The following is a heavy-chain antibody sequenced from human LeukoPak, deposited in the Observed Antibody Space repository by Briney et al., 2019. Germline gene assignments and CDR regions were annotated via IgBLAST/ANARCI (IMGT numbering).Heavy chain of an antibody. D-gene: IGHD6-13*01. CDR1: GGSISSYY. V-gene: IGHV4-59*08. CDR2: IYYSGST. Sequence: PSETLSLTCTVSGGSISSYYWSWIRQPPGKGLEWIGYIYYSGSTNYNPSLKSRVTISVDTSKNQFSLKLSSVTAADTAVYYCARHSIAAAGSHDYWGQGTLVTVSS. J-gene: IGHJ4*02. CDR3: ARHSIAAAGSHDY.